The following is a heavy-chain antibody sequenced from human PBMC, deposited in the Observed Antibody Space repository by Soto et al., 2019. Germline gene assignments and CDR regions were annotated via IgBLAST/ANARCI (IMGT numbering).Heavy chain of an antibody. J-gene: IGHJ4*02. Sequence: GGSLRLSCSGFTFNTYWMSWVRQAPGKGLEWVANIIQDGSQKNYVGSVRGRFTISRDNAKTSLYLQMNSLKTEDTAVYYCTSWYNYGSYYFDYWGQGTLVTVSS. CDR2: IIQDGSQK. V-gene: IGHV3-7*03. CDR3: TSWYNYGSYYFDY. D-gene: IGHD5-18*01. CDR1: GFTFNTYW.